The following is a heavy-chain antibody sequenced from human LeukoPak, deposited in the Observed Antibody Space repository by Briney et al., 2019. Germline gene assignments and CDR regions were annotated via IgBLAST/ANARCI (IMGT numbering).Heavy chain of an antibody. CDR2: LIPIFGTA. V-gene: IGHV1-69*05. CDR3: ARAIFGVVIRNYYYMDV. CDR1: GGTFISYA. J-gene: IGHJ6*03. Sequence: SSVKVSCQASGGTFISYAISWVRQAPGKGLEWMGGLIPIFGTANYAQKFQGRVTITTDESTSTAYMELSSLRSEDKAVYYCARAIFGVVIRNYYYMDVWGKGTTVTVSS. D-gene: IGHD3-3*01.